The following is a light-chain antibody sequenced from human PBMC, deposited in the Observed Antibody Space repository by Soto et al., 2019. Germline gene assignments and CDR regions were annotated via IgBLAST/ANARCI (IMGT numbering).Light chain of an antibody. CDR1: QSISSW. Sequence: DIQMTQSPSTLSASVGDRVTITCRASQSISSWLAWYQQKPGKAPKLLIYDASSLHNGVPPRFAGSGSGSEFTLTINRLQPDDFATYFCQHYTLYSAPFGQGTRV. CDR3: QHYTLYSAP. V-gene: IGKV1-5*01. CDR2: DAS. J-gene: IGKJ5*01.